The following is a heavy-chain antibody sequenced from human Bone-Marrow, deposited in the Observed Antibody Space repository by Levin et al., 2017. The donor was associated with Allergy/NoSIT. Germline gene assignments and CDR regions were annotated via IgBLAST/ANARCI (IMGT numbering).Heavy chain of an antibody. J-gene: IGHJ3*02. D-gene: IGHD6-13*01. V-gene: IGHV2-70*01. CDR1: GFSLSDNGMC. CDR3: ARTTKGYGSSWYGGFDI. Sequence: KSGPTLVKPTQTLTLTCTFSGFSLSDNGMCVTWIRQPPGKALEWLALIHWDGDKYYSTSLKTRLTISKDTSKNQVVLTMTNMDPVDTATYYCARTTKGYGSSWYGGFDIWGQGTMVTVSS. CDR2: IHWDGDK.